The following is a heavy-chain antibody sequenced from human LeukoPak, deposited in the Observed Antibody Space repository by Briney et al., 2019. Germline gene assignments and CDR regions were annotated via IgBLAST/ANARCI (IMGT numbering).Heavy chain of an antibody. J-gene: IGHJ4*02. Sequence: TSETLSLTCAVYGGSFSGYYWSWIRQSPGKGLEWIGEINHSGSTHYNPSLKSRVIISVDTSKRRFFLKLNSVTAADTAVYSCARESNSGYYRFDFWGQGSPVTVSS. CDR1: GGSFSGYY. CDR2: INHSGST. D-gene: IGHD3-22*01. V-gene: IGHV4-34*01. CDR3: ARESNSGYYRFDF.